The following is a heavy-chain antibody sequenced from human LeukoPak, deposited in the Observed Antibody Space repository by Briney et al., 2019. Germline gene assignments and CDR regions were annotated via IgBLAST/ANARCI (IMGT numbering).Heavy chain of an antibody. CDR1: GYTFNTYG. D-gene: IGHD1-26*01. CDR2: ISAYNGDT. Sequence: ASVKVSCKASGYTFNTYGISWVRQAPGQGLEWMGWISAYNGDTNYAQILQGRVTLTTDASTSTAYMDLRSLRSDDTAVYYCARAPRGGASDFWGQGTLVTVSS. CDR3: ARAPRGGASDF. J-gene: IGHJ4*02. V-gene: IGHV1-18*01.